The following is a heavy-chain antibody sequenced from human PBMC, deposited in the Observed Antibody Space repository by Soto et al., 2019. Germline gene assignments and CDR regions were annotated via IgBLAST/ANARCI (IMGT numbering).Heavy chain of an antibody. V-gene: IGHV4-31*03. D-gene: IGHD3-16*02. CDR1: GGSISSGGYY. J-gene: IGHJ6*02. CDR2: IYYSGST. Sequence: LSLTCTVSGGSISSGGYYWSWIRQHPGKGLEWIGYIYYSGSTYYNPSLKSRVTISVDTSKNQFSLKLSSVTAADTAVYYCAREELSVPNYYYYGMDVWGQGTTVTVSS. CDR3: AREELSVPNYYYYGMDV.